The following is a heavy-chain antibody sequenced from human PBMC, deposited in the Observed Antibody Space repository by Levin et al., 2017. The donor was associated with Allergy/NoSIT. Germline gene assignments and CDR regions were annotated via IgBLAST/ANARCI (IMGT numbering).Heavy chain of an antibody. CDR2: IYYSGST. Sequence: PSETLSLTCTVSGGSISSSSYYWGWIRQPPGKGLEWIGSIYYSGSTYYNPSLKSRVTISVDTSKNQFSLKLSSVTAADTAVYYCARRWLDYDSSGYYDYWGQGTLVTVSS. D-gene: IGHD3-22*01. CDR3: ARRWLDYDSSGYYDY. V-gene: IGHV4-39*01. CDR1: GGSISSSSYY. J-gene: IGHJ4*02.